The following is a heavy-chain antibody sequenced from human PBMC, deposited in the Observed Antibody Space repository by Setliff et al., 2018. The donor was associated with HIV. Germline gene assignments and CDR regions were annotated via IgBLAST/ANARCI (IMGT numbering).Heavy chain of an antibody. CDR1: GGSISTYH. V-gene: IGHV4-59*01. D-gene: IGHD3-22*01. J-gene: IGHJ5*01. CDR2: INYGGNT. Sequence: PSETLSLTCTVSGGSISTYHWSWIRQPPGEGLEWIGQINYGGNTHYNPSLRSRGTISVDASKGQLTLNLNSVTAADTAVYYCARVLSSGYAGPFDSWGQGILVTVSS. CDR3: ARVLSSGYAGPFDS.